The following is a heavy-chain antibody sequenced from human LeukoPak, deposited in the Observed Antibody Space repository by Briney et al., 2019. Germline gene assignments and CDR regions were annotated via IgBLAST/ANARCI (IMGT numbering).Heavy chain of an antibody. CDR3: ARELRGLMAF. CDR1: GFTFNRHA. CDR2: ISSSGSTI. J-gene: IGHJ3*01. Sequence: GGSLRLSCAASGFTFNRHAMNWVRQAPGKGLEWVSYISSSGSTIYYADSVKGRFTISRDNAKNSLYLQMNSLRAEDTAVYYCARELRGLMAFWGQGTMVTVSS. D-gene: IGHD5-24*01. V-gene: IGHV3-48*03.